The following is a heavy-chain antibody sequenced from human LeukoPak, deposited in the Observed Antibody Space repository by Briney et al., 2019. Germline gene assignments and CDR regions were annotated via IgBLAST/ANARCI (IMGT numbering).Heavy chain of an antibody. CDR2: IKQDGSEK. Sequence: GGSLRLSCAASGFTFSSYWMSWVRQAPGKGLEWVANIKQDGSEKYYVDSVKGRFTISRDNAKNSLYLQMNSLRAEDTAVYYCARDSGTRYCSSTSCYGVDYWGQGTLVTVSS. CDR3: ARDSGTRYCSSTSCYGVDY. CDR1: GFTFSSYW. V-gene: IGHV3-7*01. D-gene: IGHD2-2*01. J-gene: IGHJ4*02.